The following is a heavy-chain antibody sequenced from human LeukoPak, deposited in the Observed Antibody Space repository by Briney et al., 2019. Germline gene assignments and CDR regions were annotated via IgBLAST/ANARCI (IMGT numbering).Heavy chain of an antibody. Sequence: GESLKISCKGSGYSFTSYWIGWVRQMPGKGLEWMGIIYPGDSDTRYSPSFQGQVTISADKSISTAYLQWSSLKASDTAKYYCALYSSSSYFLAYYFDYWGQGTLVTVSS. V-gene: IGHV5-51*01. CDR1: GYSFTSYW. D-gene: IGHD6-6*01. J-gene: IGHJ4*02. CDR2: IYPGDSDT. CDR3: ALYSSSSYFLAYYFDY.